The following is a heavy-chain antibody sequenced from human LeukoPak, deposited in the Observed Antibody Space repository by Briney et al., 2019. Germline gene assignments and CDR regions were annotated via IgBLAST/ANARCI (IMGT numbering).Heavy chain of an antibody. CDR1: GYSFTSYW. J-gene: IGHJ6*03. V-gene: IGHV5-51*01. CDR2: IYPGDSDT. D-gene: IGHD6-13*01. CDR3: ARLRTVLGYSSPIYYYYMDV. Sequence: GESLKISCKGSGYSFTSYWIGWVRQMPGKGLEWMGIIYPGDSDTRYSPSFQGQVTISADKSISTAYLQWSSLKASDTAMYYCARLRTVLGYSSPIYYYYMDVWGKGTTVTVSS.